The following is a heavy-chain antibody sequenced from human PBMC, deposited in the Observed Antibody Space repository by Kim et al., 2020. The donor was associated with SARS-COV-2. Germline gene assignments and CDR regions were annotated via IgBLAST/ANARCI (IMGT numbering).Heavy chain of an antibody. J-gene: IGHJ2*01. V-gene: IGHV3-21*01. CDR3: ARDRYSSSWYGDWYFDL. D-gene: IGHD6-13*01. Sequence: SAKGRFTISRDNAKNSLYLQMNSLRAEDTAVYYCARDRYSSSWYGDWYFDLWGRGTLVTVSS.